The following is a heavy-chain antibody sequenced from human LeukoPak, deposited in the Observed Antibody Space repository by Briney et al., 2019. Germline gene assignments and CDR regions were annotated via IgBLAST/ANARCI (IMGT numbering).Heavy chain of an antibody. CDR3: ARALGVEMATRSDY. V-gene: IGHV3-7*01. Sequence: PGGSLRLSCAASGFTFSSYWMHWVRQAPGKGLEWVANIKQDGSEKYYVDSVKGRFTISRDNAKNSLYLQMNSLRAEDTAVYYCARALGVEMATRSDYWGQGTLVTVSS. D-gene: IGHD5-24*01. CDR1: GFTFSSYW. CDR2: IKQDGSEK. J-gene: IGHJ4*02.